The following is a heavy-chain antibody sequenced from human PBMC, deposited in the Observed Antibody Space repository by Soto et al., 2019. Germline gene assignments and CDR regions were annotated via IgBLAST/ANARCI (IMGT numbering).Heavy chain of an antibody. CDR1: GGSVNSGSYY. Sequence: SETLSLTCTVSGGSVNSGSYYWSWIRQPPGKGLEWIGYSYYSGDTNYNPSLKSRVSISIDKSKNLFSLNLTSVTAADTAIYYCARLVTGEAAGTFWFDPWGQGTQVTVSS. D-gene: IGHD1-1*01. V-gene: IGHV4-61*01. CDR3: ARLVTGEAAGTFWFDP. CDR2: SYYSGDT. J-gene: IGHJ5*02.